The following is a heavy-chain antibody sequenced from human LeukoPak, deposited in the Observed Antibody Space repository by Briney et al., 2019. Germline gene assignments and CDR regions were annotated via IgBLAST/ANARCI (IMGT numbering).Heavy chain of an antibody. D-gene: IGHD6-13*01. J-gene: IGHJ3*02. CDR2: IYPGDSDT. CDR1: GYSFTSYW. V-gene: IGHV5-51*01. CDR3: ASPRGLAAAGLDAFDI. Sequence: GESLKISCKGSGYSFTSYWIGGVRQMPGKGLEWMGIIYPGDSDTRYSPSFQGQVTISADKSISTAYLQWSSLKASDTAMYYCASPRGLAAAGLDAFDIWGQGTMVTVSS.